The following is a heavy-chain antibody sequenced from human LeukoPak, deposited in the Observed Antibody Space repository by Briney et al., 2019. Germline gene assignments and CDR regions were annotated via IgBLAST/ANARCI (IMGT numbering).Heavy chain of an antibody. D-gene: IGHD3-22*01. J-gene: IGHJ4*02. CDR2: ISSSSSYI. CDR3: ARATPTYYYDSSGYSNFDY. V-gene: IGHV3-21*01. Sequence: GGSLRLSCAASGFTFSSYSMTWVRQAPGKGLEWVSSISSSSSYIYYADSVKGRFTISRDNAKNSLYLQMNSLRAEDTAVYYCARATPTYYYDSSGYSNFDYWGQGTLVTVSS. CDR1: GFTFSSYS.